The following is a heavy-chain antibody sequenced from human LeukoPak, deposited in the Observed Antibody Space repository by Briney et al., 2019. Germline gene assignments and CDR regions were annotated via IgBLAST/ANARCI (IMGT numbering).Heavy chain of an antibody. V-gene: IGHV3-30*18. CDR3: AKDGPYYDFWSGYLN. CDR2: ISYDGSNK. D-gene: IGHD3-3*01. J-gene: IGHJ4*02. Sequence: GRSLRLSCAASGFTFSSYGMHWVRQAPGKGLEWVAVISYDGSNKYYADSVKGRFTISRDNSKNTLYLQMNSLRAEDTAVYYCAKDGPYYDFWSGYLNRGQGTLVTVSS. CDR1: GFTFSSYG.